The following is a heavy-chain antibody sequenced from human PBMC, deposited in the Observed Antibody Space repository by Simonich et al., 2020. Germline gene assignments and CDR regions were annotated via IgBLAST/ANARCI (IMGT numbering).Heavy chain of an antibody. CDR3: AREDLTGDAFDI. D-gene: IGHD7-27*01. CDR2: ISYDGSNK. J-gene: IGHJ3*02. Sequence: QVQLVESGGGVVQPGRSLRLSCAASGFTFSSYAMHWVRQAPGKGQEGVAVISYDGSNKYYADSGKGRFTISRDNSKNTLYLQMNSLRAEDTAVYYCAREDLTGDAFDIWGQGTMVTVSS. V-gene: IGHV3-30*07. CDR1: GFTFSSYA.